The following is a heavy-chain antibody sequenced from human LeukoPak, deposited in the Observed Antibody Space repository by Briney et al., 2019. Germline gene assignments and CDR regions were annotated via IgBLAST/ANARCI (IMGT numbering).Heavy chain of an antibody. CDR2: IRSKPYGGTT. CDR3: TRKGCSNYWYGGGSEY. J-gene: IGHJ4*02. D-gene: IGHD3-10*01. V-gene: IGHV3-49*04. Sequence: GGSLRLSCTASGFTFGDYCMSWVRQAAGKGLKWVGFIRSKPYGGTTEYAASVKGRFSISRDTSKSIVYLQMNSLKTEDTAVYYCTRKGCSNYWYGGGSEYWGQGTLVTVSS. CDR1: GFTFGDYC.